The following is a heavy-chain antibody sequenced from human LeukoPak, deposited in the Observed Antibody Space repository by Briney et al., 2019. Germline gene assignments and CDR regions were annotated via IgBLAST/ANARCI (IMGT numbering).Heavy chain of an antibody. CDR1: GFAFSSYD. CDR3: ARDRGDYYDSSGYYGRDAFDI. D-gene: IGHD3-22*01. J-gene: IGHJ3*02. Sequence: GGSLRLSCAASGFAFSSYDMHWVRQAPGKGLEWVAVISYDGSDKYYADSVKGRFTISRDNSKNTLYLQMNSLRAEDTAVYYCARDRGDYYDSSGYYGRDAFDIWGQGTMVTVSS. CDR2: ISYDGSDK. V-gene: IGHV3-30*03.